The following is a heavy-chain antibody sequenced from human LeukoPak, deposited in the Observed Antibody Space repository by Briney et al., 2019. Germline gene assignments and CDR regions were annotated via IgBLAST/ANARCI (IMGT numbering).Heavy chain of an antibody. CDR3: AREEAGGLFDY. V-gene: IGHV1-46*01. CDR2: LKPSGASA. CDR1: GYTLSSYY. D-gene: IGHD1-26*01. J-gene: IGHJ4*02. Sequence: ASVKVSCKASGYTLSSYYMHWVRQAPGQGLEWVGVLKPSGASASYAHKFQGRVSMTRDTSTSTVYMELSSLRSEDTAVYYCAREEAGGLFDYWGQGTLVTVSS.